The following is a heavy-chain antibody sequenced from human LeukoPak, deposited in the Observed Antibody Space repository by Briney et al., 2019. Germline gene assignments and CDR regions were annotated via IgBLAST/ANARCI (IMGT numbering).Heavy chain of an antibody. Sequence: PGGSLRLSCAASGFTFSSYSMNWVRQAPGKGLEWVSSISSSSSYIYYADSVKGRFTISRDNAKNSLYLQMNSLRVEDTAVYYCAKVMPPGRIRFYSYYMDVWGKGTTVTVS. CDR2: ISSSSSYI. J-gene: IGHJ6*03. V-gene: IGHV3-21*01. CDR1: GFTFSSYS. D-gene: IGHD2-15*01. CDR3: AKVMPPGRIRFYSYYMDV.